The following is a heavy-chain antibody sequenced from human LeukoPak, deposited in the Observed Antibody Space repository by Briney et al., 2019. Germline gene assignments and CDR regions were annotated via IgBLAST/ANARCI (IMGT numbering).Heavy chain of an antibody. D-gene: IGHD6-19*01. V-gene: IGHV1-18*01. Sequence: GASVKVSCKASGYTFTSYGISWVRQAPGQGLEWMGWISAYNGNTNYAQKLQGRVTMTTDTSTSTAYMELRSLRSGDTAVYYCARDWYGYSSGWYGDYWGQGTLVTVSS. J-gene: IGHJ4*02. CDR3: ARDWYGYSSGWYGDY. CDR2: ISAYNGNT. CDR1: GYTFTSYG.